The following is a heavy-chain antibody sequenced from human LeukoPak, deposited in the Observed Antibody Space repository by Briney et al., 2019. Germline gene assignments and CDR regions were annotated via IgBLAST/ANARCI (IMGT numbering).Heavy chain of an antibody. CDR1: GGTFSTYA. D-gene: IGHD1-26*01. CDR2: LIPIFGTP. CDR3: ARATGSLVGATSSFDY. V-gene: IGHV1-69*13. J-gene: IGHJ4*02. Sequence: ASVKVSCKASGGTFSTYAISWVRQAPGQGLEWMGGLIPIFGTPNYAQKFQGRVTITADEPTTTAYMELSSLRSEDTAVYYCARATGSLVGATSSFDYWGQGTLVTVSS.